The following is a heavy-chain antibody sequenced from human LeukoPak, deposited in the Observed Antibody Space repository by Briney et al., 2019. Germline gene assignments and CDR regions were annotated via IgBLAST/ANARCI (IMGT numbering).Heavy chain of an antibody. D-gene: IGHD5-12*01. Sequence: SETLSLTCAAYGGSFSGYYWSWIRQPPGKGLEWIGNFYDSGSTYYNPSLKSRVTISGDTSKNQFSLKLTSVTAADTAVYYCARHTRPGCSGYENAFDIWGQGTTVTVSS. V-gene: IGHV4-34*01. J-gene: IGHJ3*02. CDR3: ARHTRPGCSGYENAFDI. CDR1: GGSFSGYY. CDR2: FYDSGST.